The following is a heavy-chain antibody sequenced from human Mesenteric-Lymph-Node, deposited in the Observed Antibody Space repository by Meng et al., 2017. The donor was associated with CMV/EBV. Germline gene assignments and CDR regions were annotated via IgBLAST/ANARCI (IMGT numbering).Heavy chain of an antibody. J-gene: IGHJ5*02. Sequence: GESLKISCAVSGFTFSSYWMHWVRQVPGKGLVWVSRINGDGSSTSYADSVKGRFTISRNNARNTLCLQMNSLRVEDTAVYYCASGSYYGWLDPWGQGTLVTVSS. CDR3: ASGSYYGWLDP. CDR1: GFTFSSYW. D-gene: IGHD4-11*01. V-gene: IGHV3-74*01. CDR2: INGDGSST.